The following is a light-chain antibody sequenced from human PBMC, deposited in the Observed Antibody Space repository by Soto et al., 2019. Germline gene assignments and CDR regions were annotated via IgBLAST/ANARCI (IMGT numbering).Light chain of an antibody. CDR2: GAS. CDR3: QQYGSSAPIT. CDR1: QSVRNNN. Sequence: EIVLTQSPGTLSLCPGERATLSCRASQSVRNNNLNWYQQKAGQAPRLLIYGASIRATGIPDRFSGSGSGTDFTLTISRLEPEDFALYFCQQYGSSAPITFGQGTRLEIK. V-gene: IGKV3-20*01. J-gene: IGKJ5*01.